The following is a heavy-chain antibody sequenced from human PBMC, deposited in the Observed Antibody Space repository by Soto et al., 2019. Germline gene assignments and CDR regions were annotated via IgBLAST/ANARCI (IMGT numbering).Heavy chain of an antibody. D-gene: IGHD3-16*01. CDR2: VYPDGTS. Sequence: SETLSLTCSVSGASISSGGYSWSWLRRPPGKGLEWIGYVYPDGTSFYNQALKRRVAIAMDTSKNQFSLKLTSVTAADTAIYFCARETTDRLDPCGQGTQVTVYS. CDR3: ARETTDRLDP. V-gene: IGHV4-30-2*01. CDR1: GASISSGGYS. J-gene: IGHJ5*02.